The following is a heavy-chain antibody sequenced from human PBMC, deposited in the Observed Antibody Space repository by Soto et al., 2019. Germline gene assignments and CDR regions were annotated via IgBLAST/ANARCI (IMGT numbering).Heavy chain of an antibody. CDR1: GYTFTSYY. V-gene: IGHV1-46*03. CDR3: ASSAIGYCSGGSCPDHAFDI. J-gene: IGHJ3*02. Sequence: ASVKVSCKASGYTFTSYYMHWVRQAPGQGLEWMGIINPSGGSTSYAQKFQGRVTMTRDTSTSTVYTELSSLRSEDTAVYYCASSAIGYCSGGSCPDHAFDIWGQGTMVTVSS. D-gene: IGHD2-15*01. CDR2: INPSGGST.